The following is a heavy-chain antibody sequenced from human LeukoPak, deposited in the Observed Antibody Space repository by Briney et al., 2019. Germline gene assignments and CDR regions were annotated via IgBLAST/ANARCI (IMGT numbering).Heavy chain of an antibody. V-gene: IGHV5-51*01. CDR1: GYTFSSNW. J-gene: IGHJ4*02. D-gene: IGHD3-22*01. CDR2: IYPGDPDT. Sequence: KRGESLKISCKGSGYTFSSNWIGWVRQMPGKGLEWMGIIYPGDPDTTYSPSFRGQVTISADKSISTAYLQWSSLKASDTAMYYCATNSYDSSGYYYLDYWGQGTLVTVSS. CDR3: ATNSYDSSGYYYLDY.